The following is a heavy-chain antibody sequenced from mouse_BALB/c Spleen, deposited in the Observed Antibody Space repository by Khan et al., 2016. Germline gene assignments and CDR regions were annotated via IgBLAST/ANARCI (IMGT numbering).Heavy chain of an antibody. J-gene: IGHJ4*01. CDR2: ISDSGSN. CDR1: DDSITSSY. CDR3: AISVHATMDY. V-gene: IGHV3-8*02. Sequence: EVQLQESGPSLVKPSQTLSLTCSVTDDSITSSYWNWIRKFPGNKLEYMGYISDSGSNYYNPSLKSRISITRDTSKNQYYLKLKSVTTEDTAIYYCAISVHATMDYWGQGTSVTVSS. D-gene: IGHD1-2*01.